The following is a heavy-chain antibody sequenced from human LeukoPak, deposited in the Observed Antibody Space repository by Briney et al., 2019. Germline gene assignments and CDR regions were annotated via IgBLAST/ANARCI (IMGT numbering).Heavy chain of an antibody. V-gene: IGHV3-23*01. CDR3: AGDYGDGWFDP. CDR2: INVRGGRT. CDR1: GFTFSSYA. J-gene: IGHJ5*02. Sequence: GGSLRLSCAASGFTFSSYAMSWVRQAPGKGLEWVSDINVRGGRTDYADSVKGRFTISRDNSKNTLYLQMNSLRAEDTAVYYCAGDYGDGWFDPWGQGTLVTVSS. D-gene: IGHD4-17*01.